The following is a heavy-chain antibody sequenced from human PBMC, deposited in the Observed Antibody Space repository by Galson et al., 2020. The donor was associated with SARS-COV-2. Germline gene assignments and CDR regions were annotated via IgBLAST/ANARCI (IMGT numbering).Heavy chain of an antibody. CDR3: ARGPPASHSYGPLFIDY. V-gene: IGHV3-30*02. J-gene: IGHJ4*02. CDR1: GFTLSTYG. D-gene: IGHD3-16*01. CDR2: IRYDGTYT. Sequence: QLGESLKISCATSGFTLSTYGMHWVRQAPGKGLEWVAFIRYDGTYTYYGDSVKGRCTISRDNSKNTLYLQMNRLRGEDTAVYYCARGPPASHSYGPLFIDYWGQGTLVTVSS.